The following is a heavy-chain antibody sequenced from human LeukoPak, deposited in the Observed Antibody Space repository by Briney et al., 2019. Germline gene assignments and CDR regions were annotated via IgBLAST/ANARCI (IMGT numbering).Heavy chain of an antibody. J-gene: IGHJ4*02. D-gene: IGHD2-2*01. V-gene: IGHV3-49*04. CDR3: TRDTHYCSSTSCYRGFDY. CDR2: IRSKAYGGTT. CDR1: GFTFGDYA. Sequence: GGSLRLSCTASGFTFGDYAMSWVRQAPGKELEWVGFIRSKAYGGTTEYAASVKGRFTISRDDSKSIAYLQMNSLKTEDTAVYYCTRDTHYCSSTSCYRGFDYWGQGTLVTVSS.